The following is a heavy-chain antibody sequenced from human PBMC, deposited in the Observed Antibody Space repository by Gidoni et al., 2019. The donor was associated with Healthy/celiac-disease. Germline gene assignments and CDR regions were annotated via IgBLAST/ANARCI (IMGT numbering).Heavy chain of an antibody. V-gene: IGHV3-23*01. Sequence: EVQLLESGGGLVQPGGSLRRPCAASGFTVRSEAMSWARQAPGKGLEWVQAMSGSGGSTYYADSVKGRFTISRDNSKNTLYLQMNSLSAEDTAVYYCANGYCSGGSCYSPFYYYSYGMDVWGQGTTVTVSS. CDR2: MSGSGGST. J-gene: IGHJ6*02. D-gene: IGHD2-15*01. CDR3: ANGYCSGGSCYSPFYYYSYGMDV. CDR1: GFTVRSEA.